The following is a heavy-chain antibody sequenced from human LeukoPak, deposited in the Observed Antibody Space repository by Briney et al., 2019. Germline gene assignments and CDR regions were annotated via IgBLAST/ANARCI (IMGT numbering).Heavy chain of an antibody. CDR1: GGSFSGYY. D-gene: IGHD3-10*01. Sequence: PSETLSLTCAVYGGSFSGYYWSWIRQPPGKGLEWIGEINHSGSTNYNPSLKSRVTISVDTSKNQFSLKLSSVTAADTAVYYCARGAKYGSGSYYYYYYYGMDVWGQGTTVTVS. J-gene: IGHJ6*02. CDR2: INHSGST. CDR3: ARGAKYGSGSYYYYYYYGMDV. V-gene: IGHV4-34*01.